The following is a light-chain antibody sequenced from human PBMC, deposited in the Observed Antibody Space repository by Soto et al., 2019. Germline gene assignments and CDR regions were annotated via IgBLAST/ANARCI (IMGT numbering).Light chain of an antibody. V-gene: IGKV3-20*01. J-gene: IGKJ4*01. CDR1: QTLTSNY. CDR3: QQYSDSVLT. CDR2: GAV. Sequence: EIVLTQSPATLPLSPGERATLSCTASQTLTSNYLAWYQQKPGQAPRLLIHGAVSRATSIPDRFSGSGSGTAFTLTFGRLEPEDFAVYYCQQYSDSVLTFGGGTKVEIK.